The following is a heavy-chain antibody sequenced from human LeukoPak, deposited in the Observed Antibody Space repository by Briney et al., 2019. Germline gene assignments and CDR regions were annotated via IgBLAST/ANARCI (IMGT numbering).Heavy chain of an antibody. CDR1: GFIVSSNY. J-gene: IGHJ4*02. CDR3: AREDGFGDFDY. CDR2: IYSGGST. D-gene: IGHD3-10*01. Sequence: GGSLRLSCAASGFIVSSNYMSWVHQAPGKGLEWVSVIYSGGSTYYADSVKGRFTISRDNSKNTLYLQMNSLRAEDTAVYYCAREDGFGDFDYWGQGTLVTVSS. V-gene: IGHV3-53*01.